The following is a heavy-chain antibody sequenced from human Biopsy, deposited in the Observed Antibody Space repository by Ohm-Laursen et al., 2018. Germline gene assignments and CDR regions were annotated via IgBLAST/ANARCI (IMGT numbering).Heavy chain of an antibody. CDR3: ARDYDTSGYYYVS. CDR2: IFYRGST. CDR1: GGSISNNNYS. D-gene: IGHD3-22*01. J-gene: IGHJ5*02. Sequence: TLSLTCTASGGSISNNNYSWGWIRQPPGKGLDWIGSIFYRGSTHYKPSLKSRVNISVDTSKNQFSLKLNSVPAADTAVYYCARDYDTSGYYYVSWGQGTLVTVSS. V-gene: IGHV4-39*01.